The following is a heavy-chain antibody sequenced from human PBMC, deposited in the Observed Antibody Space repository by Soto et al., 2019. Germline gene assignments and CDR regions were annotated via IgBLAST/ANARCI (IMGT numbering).Heavy chain of an antibody. CDR2: IYYSGST. CDR1: GGSISSYY. J-gene: IGHJ3*02. D-gene: IGHD4-17*01. Sequence: SKTLSLTCTVSGGSISSYYWSWIRQPPGKGLEWIGYIYYSGSTNYNPSLKSRVTISVDTSKNQFSLKLSSVTAADTAVYYCARARRADGVPDAFDIWGQGTMVTVSS. CDR3: ARARRADGVPDAFDI. V-gene: IGHV4-59*01.